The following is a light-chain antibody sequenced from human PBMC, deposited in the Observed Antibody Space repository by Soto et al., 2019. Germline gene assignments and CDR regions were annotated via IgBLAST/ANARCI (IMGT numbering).Light chain of an antibody. CDR1: QNIGTH. CDR2: AAS. CDR3: QQGHSAPHT. V-gene: IGKV1-39*01. Sequence: DVQMTQSPSSLSASVGDRVTISCRSSQNIGTHLNWYQHKPGRAPKLLIYAASTLQSEVPSRFSGCGSGTDFTLTISALQTEDVATYSCQQGHSAPHTFGGGTKVEIK. J-gene: IGKJ4*01.